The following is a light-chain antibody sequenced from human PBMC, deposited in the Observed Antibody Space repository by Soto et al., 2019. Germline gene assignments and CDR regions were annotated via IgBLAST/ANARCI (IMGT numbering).Light chain of an antibody. CDR2: KAS. J-gene: IGKJ4*01. CDR3: QQYNSYPLS. Sequence: QKTECRSIIYASLRDRVKINCLASQSISSWLAWYQQKPGKAPKLLIYKASSLESGVPSRFSGSGSGTEFTLTISSLQPDDFATYYCQQYNSYPLSFGGGTKVDIK. CDR1: QSISSW. V-gene: IGKV1-5*03.